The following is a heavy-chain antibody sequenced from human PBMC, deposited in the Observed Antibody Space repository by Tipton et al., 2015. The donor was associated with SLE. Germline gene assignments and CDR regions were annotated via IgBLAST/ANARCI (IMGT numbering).Heavy chain of an antibody. CDR2: IKHDGSEK. D-gene: IGHD3-22*01. V-gene: IGHV3-7*01. J-gene: IGHJ4*02. CDR3: ARGGVTMIVVGDY. Sequence: LSLTCTVSGGSISSYYWSWVRQAPGKGLEWVADIKHDGSEKSYVDSVKGRITISRDNAKNSLYLQMNSLRAEDTAVYFCARGGVTMIVVGDYWGQGTLVTVSS. CDR1: GGSISSYY.